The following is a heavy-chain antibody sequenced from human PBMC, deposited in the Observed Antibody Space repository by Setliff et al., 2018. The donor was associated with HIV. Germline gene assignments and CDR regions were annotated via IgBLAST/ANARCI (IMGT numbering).Heavy chain of an antibody. V-gene: IGHV4-34*01. J-gene: IGHJ6*03. CDR2: INHSGST. D-gene: IGHD2-8*02. CDR1: GASFSGYY. Sequence: PSETLSLTCAVYGASFSGYYWSWVRQPPGKGLEWIGEINHSGSTNYNQFLKSRVTISVDTSKNQFSLKVRSVTAADTAVYYCARVSSTYWYSIFRNCYYHMDVWGKGTTVTVSS. CDR3: ARVSSTYWYSIFRNCYYHMDV.